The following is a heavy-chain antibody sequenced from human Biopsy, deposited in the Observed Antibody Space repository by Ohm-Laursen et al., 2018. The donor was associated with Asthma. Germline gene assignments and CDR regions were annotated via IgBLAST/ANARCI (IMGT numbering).Heavy chain of an antibody. D-gene: IGHD2-21*02. J-gene: IGHJ6*02. CDR2: ISFDGSNK. CDR1: GFSFSRYG. V-gene: IGHV3-30*03. CDR3: ASYEVVTAILPMDV. Sequence: SLRLSCTASGFSFSRYGMHWVRQAPGKGLEWVAVISFDGSNKYYGESVKGRFTIARGNSKNTVYLQMNSLRAEDTAVYYCASYEVVTAILPMDVWGQGTTVTVSS.